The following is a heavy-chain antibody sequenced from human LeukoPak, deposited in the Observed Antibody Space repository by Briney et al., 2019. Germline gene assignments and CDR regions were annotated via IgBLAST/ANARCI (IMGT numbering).Heavy chain of an antibody. CDR3: ARAPVIRYSSSPGAFDI. CDR2: ISYDGSNK. Sequence: GRSLRLSCAASGFTFSSYAMHWVRQAPGKGLEWVAVISYDGSNKYYADSVKGRFTISRDNSKNTLYLQMDSLRAEDTAVYYCARAPVIRYSSSPGAFDIWGQGTMVTVSS. CDR1: GFTFSSYA. D-gene: IGHD6-13*01. V-gene: IGHV3-30*14. J-gene: IGHJ3*02.